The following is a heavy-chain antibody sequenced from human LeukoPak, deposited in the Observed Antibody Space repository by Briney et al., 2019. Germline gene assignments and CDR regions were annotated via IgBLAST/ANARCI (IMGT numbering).Heavy chain of an antibody. J-gene: IGHJ6*03. Sequence: GASVKVSCKASGYTSTGYYMHWVRQAPGQGLEWMGWINPNSGGTNYAQKFQGRVTMTRDTSISTAYMELSRLRSDDTAVYYCARASRGYPRFYYMDVWGKGTTVTVSS. CDR3: ARASRGYPRFYYMDV. CDR1: GYTSTGYY. D-gene: IGHD3-22*01. CDR2: INPNSGGT. V-gene: IGHV1-2*02.